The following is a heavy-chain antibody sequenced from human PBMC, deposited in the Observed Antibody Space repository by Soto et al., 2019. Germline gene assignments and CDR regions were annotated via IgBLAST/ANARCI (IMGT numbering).Heavy chain of an antibody. CDR3: YFFGVVIRPDGYGMDV. Sequence: GGSLRLSCAASGFTFSNAWMNWVRQAPGKGLEWVGRIKSKTDGGTTDYAAPVKGRFTISRDDSKNTLYLQMNSLKTEDTAVYYCYFFGVVIRPDGYGMDVWGQGTTVTVSS. J-gene: IGHJ6*02. D-gene: IGHD3-3*01. CDR2: IKSKTDGGTT. CDR1: GFTFSNAW. V-gene: IGHV3-15*07.